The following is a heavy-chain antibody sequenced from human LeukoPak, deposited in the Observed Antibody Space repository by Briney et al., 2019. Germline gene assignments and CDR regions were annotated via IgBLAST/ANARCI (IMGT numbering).Heavy chain of an antibody. CDR3: ARAVAGTADFDF. V-gene: IGHV4-38-2*01. J-gene: IGHJ4*02. CDR2: ISSSGNT. D-gene: IGHD6-19*01. CDR1: GYSISSGYY. Sequence: SETLSLTCALSGYSISSGYYWSWIRQPAGKALEWIGRISSSGNTHYNPSLKSRVTMSVDTSKNQFSLRLSSVTAADTAIYYCARAVAGTADFDFWGQGTLVTVSS.